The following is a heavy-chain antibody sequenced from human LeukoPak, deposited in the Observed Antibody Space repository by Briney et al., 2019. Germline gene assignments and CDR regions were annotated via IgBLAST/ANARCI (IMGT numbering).Heavy chain of an antibody. J-gene: IGHJ4*02. V-gene: IGHV3-21*01. CDR2: ISSSSTFI. CDR3: AKDIVVVPADLVFDY. Sequence: GGSLRLSCAASGFTFSIYSLSWVRQAPGKGLEWVSSISSSSTFISYGDSVKGRFTISRDNANNSLFLQMDSLRADDTAVYYCAKDIVVVPADLVFDYWGQGALVTVSS. CDR1: GFTFSIYS. D-gene: IGHD2-2*01.